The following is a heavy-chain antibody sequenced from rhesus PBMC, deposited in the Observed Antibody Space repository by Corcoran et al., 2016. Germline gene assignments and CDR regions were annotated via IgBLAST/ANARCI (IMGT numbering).Heavy chain of an antibody. J-gene: IGHJ4*01. V-gene: IGHV4S7*01. D-gene: IGHD3-28*01. CDR2: IFGSIGST. CDR3: ARRYYYDSGYYPY. Sequence: QVQLQESGPGLVKPSETVSLTCAVSGGSLRGGYGGSWISKPPGKGLEWIGHIFGSIGSTYYNPSLKSRVTISRDTSKNQFSLKLISVTAADTAVYYCARRYYYDSGYYPYWGQGVLVTVSS. CDR1: GGSLRGGYG.